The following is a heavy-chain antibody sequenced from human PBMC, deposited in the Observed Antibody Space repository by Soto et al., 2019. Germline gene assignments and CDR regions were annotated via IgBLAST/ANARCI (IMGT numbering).Heavy chain of an antibody. CDR3: ARDGRYFDGLQTETDDAFDI. J-gene: IGHJ3*02. Sequence: QVQLVQSGAEVKKPGASVKVSCKASGYTFTSYAMHWVRQAPGQRLEWMGWINAGNGNTKYSQKFQGRVTITRDTSASTAHMELSSLRSEDTAVYYCARDGRYFDGLQTETDDAFDIWGQGTMVTVSS. D-gene: IGHD3-9*01. V-gene: IGHV1-3*01. CDR2: INAGNGNT. CDR1: GYTFTSYA.